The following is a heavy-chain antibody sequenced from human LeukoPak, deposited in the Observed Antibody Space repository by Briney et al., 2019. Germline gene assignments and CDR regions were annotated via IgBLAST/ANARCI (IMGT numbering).Heavy chain of an antibody. CDR1: GFTFDDYG. CDR3: ARGGGYGSGSYRDI. Sequence: GGSLRLSCAASGFTFDDYGMSWVRQPPGKGLEWVSGINWNGGSTGYADSVKGRFTISRDNAKNSLYLQMNSLRAEDTALYYCARGGGYGSGSYRDIWGQGTMVTVSS. D-gene: IGHD3-10*01. CDR2: INWNGGST. J-gene: IGHJ3*02. V-gene: IGHV3-20*04.